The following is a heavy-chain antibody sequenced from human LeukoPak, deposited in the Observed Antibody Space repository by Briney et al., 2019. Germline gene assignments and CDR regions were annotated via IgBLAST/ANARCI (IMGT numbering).Heavy chain of an antibody. CDR1: GFPFSTYG. Sequence: GRSLRLSCAASGFPFSTYGMHGVRQAPGKGLEGVAVISYDASNKYYPDSVKGRFTISRDNSKNTLYLQMNSLRAEDTAVYYCAKDQENSSGWYTDYWGQGTLVIVSS. V-gene: IGHV3-30*18. CDR2: ISYDASNK. D-gene: IGHD6-19*01. CDR3: AKDQENSSGWYTDY. J-gene: IGHJ4*02.